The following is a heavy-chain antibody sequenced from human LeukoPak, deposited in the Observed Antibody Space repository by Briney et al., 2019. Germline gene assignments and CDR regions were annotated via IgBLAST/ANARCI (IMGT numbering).Heavy chain of an antibody. CDR1: GFTFNRYV. CDR3: ARDGPDIAVAGYFDY. CDR2: ISSDGSNK. D-gene: IGHD6-19*01. V-gene: IGHV3-30-3*01. J-gene: IGHJ4*02. Sequence: PGMSLRLSCAASGFTFNRYVMHWVRQAPGKGLVWVAVISSDGSNKYYAGSVKGRFTISRGNSKNKLYLQMNSLRAEDTAVYYCARDGPDIAVAGYFDYWGQGTLVTVSS.